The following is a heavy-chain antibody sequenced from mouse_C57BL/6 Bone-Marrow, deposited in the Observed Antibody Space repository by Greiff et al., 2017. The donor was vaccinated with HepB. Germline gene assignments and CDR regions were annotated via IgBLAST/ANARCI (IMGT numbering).Heavy chain of an antibody. D-gene: IGHD4-1*01. CDR2: IDPSDSET. Sequence: QVQLKQPGAELVRPGSSVKLSCKASGYTFTSYWMHWVKQRPIQGLEWIGNIDPSDSETHYNQKFKDKATLTVDKSSSTAYMQLSSLTSEDSAVYYCALTGTLYYFDYWGQGTTLTVSS. CDR3: ALTGTLYYFDY. V-gene: IGHV1-52*01. CDR1: GYTFTSYW. J-gene: IGHJ2*01.